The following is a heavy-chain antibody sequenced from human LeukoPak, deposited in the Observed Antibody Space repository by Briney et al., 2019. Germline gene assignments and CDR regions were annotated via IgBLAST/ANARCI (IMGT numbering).Heavy chain of an antibody. Sequence: GGSLRLSCAASGLTFSRNSMNWVRQAPGKGLEWVSYISYTSSTIYYTDSVQGRFTISRDNAKNSLYLQMNSLRAEDTAVYYCAREGAYGDYFLVWGQGTLVTVSS. CDR3: AREGAYGDYFLV. V-gene: IGHV3-48*01. CDR1: GLTFSRNS. J-gene: IGHJ4*02. D-gene: IGHD4-17*01. CDR2: ISYTSSTI.